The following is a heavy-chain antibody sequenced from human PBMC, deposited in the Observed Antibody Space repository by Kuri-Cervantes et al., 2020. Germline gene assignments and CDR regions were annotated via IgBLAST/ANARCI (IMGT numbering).Heavy chain of an antibody. J-gene: IGHJ4*02. D-gene: IGHD1-7*01. Sequence: GESLKISCAASGFTVSSNYMSWVRQAPGKGLEWVSVIYSGGSTYSADSVKGRFSISRDSSKNTLYLQMNSLRAEDTAVYHCARGGNIWNYRSYFDYWGQGTLVTVSS. CDR1: GFTVSSNY. CDR3: ARGGNIWNYRSYFDY. CDR2: IYSGGST. V-gene: IGHV3-53*05.